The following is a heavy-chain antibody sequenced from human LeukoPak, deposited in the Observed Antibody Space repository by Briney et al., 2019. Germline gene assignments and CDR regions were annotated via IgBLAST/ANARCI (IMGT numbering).Heavy chain of an antibody. CDR1: GYTFTGYY. D-gene: IGHD4-17*01. V-gene: IGHV1-2*02. Sequence: GASVKVSCKASGYTFTGYYMHWVRQAPGQGLEWMGWINPNSGGTNYAQNFQGRVTMTRDTSISTAYMELSRLRSDDTAVYYCARSSTVTTRVRPSWSDPWGQGTLVTVSS. CDR3: ARSSTVTTRVRPSWSDP. J-gene: IGHJ5*02. CDR2: INPNSGGT.